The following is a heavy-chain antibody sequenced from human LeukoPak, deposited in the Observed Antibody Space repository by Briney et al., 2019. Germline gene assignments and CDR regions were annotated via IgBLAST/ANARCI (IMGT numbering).Heavy chain of an antibody. D-gene: IGHD2-2*02. V-gene: IGHV1-18*01. J-gene: IGHJ5*02. CDR3: ARLGYCSSTSCYSWFDP. CDR2: ISAYNGNT. CDR1: GYTFTRYG. Sequence: ASVKLSCKASGYTFTRYGISWVRQAPGQGREWMGWISAYNGNTNYAQKLQGRVTMTTDTSTSTAYMELRSLRSDDTAVYYCARLGYCSSTSCYSWFDPWGPGTLVTVSS.